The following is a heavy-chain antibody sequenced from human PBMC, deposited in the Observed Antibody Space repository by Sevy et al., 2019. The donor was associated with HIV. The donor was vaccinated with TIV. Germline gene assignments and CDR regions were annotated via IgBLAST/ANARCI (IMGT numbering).Heavy chain of an antibody. D-gene: IGHD3-9*01. J-gene: IGHJ3*02. CDR2: IYYSGST. Sequence: SETLSLTCTVSGGSVSSGSYYWSWIRQPPGKGLEWIGYIYYSGSTNYNPSLKSPVTISVDTSKNQFSLKLSSVTAADTVVYYCARERGPVLRYFDWSPPARDAFDIWGQGTMVTVSS. CDR1: GGSVSSGSYY. V-gene: IGHV4-61*01. CDR3: ARERGPVLRYFDWSPPARDAFDI.